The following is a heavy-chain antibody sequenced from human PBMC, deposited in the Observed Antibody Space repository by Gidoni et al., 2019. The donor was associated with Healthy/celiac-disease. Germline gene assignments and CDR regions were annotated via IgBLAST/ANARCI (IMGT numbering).Heavy chain of an antibody. V-gene: IGHV3-66*01. Sequence: VGVVESGGGLVRPGGCLRHTCAASGLTVSSNYMSWVRQAPGKGLEWVSVIDSGGSTYYADSVKGCFTTSRYNSKNTLSLQMNSLRAEDTAVYYWARGGAMDDAFDIWGQGTMVTVSS. J-gene: IGHJ3*02. D-gene: IGHD3-16*01. CDR1: GLTVSSNY. CDR3: ARGGAMDDAFDI. CDR2: IDSGGST.